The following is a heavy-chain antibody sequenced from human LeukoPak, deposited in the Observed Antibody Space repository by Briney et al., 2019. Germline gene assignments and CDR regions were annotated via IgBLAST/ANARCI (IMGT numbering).Heavy chain of an antibody. V-gene: IGHV4-59*01. Sequence: PSETLSLTCTVSGGSTSPYAWSWIRQPPGKGLEWIGDFYYSGSANYNPSLNSRVTISLDTSKNQFSLKVTSVTEADTAVYYCATYSSSWFYWGPGTLVTVSS. CDR2: FYYSGSA. D-gene: IGHD6-13*01. CDR1: GGSTSPYA. CDR3: ATYSSSWFY. J-gene: IGHJ4*02.